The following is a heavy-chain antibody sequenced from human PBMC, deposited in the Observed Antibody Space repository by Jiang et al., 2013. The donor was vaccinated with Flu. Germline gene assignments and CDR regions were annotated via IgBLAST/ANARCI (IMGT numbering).Heavy chain of an antibody. J-gene: IGHJ4*02. D-gene: IGHD6-19*01. CDR1: GFTFNTYG. V-gene: IGHV3-30*02. CDR2: IRYDGGNK. CDR3: AKTGIAVAEGFDY. Sequence: QLLESGGGVVQPGGSLRLSCAASGFTFNTYGMHWVRQAPGKGLEWVAFIRYDGGNKYYADSVKGRFTISRDNSKNTLYLQVNSLRAEDTAVYYCAKTGIAVAEGFDYWGQGTLVTVSS.